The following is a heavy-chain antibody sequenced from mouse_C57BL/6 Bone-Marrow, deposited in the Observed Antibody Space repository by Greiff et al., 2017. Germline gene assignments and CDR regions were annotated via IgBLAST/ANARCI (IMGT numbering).Heavy chain of an antibody. V-gene: IGHV1-47*01. J-gene: IGHJ2*01. D-gene: IGHD1-1*01. CDR3: ARSHGSSPYYFDY. CDR1: GYTFTTYP. Sequence: VKLMESGAELVKPGASVKMSCKASGYTFTTYPLEWMKQNHGKSLEWIGNFHPYNDDTKYNEKFKGKATLTVEKSSSTVYLELSRLTSDDSAVYYCARSHGSSPYYFDYWGQGTTLTVSS. CDR2: FHPYNDDT.